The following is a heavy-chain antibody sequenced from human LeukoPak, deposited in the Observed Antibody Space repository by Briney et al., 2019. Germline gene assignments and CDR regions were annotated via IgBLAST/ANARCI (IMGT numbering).Heavy chain of an antibody. D-gene: IGHD5-12*01. Sequence: GGSLRLSCAASGFTFSSYEMNWVRQAPGKGLEGVSYISSSGSTIYYADSVKGRFTISRDNAKNSLYLQMDSLRVDDTAIYYCARGLLEWLRLETYSFDYWGQGTLVTVSS. V-gene: IGHV3-48*03. CDR3: ARGLLEWLRLETYSFDY. CDR2: ISSSGSTI. J-gene: IGHJ4*02. CDR1: GFTFSSYE.